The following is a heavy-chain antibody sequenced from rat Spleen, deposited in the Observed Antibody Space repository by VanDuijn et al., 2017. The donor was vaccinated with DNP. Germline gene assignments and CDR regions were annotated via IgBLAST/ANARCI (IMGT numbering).Heavy chain of an antibody. V-gene: IGHV5-20*01. CDR2: IRYDGGST. Sequence: EVQLVESGGGVVRPGRSLQVSCAASGFTFSDYYMAWVRQAPTKGLEWVASIRYDGGSTYYRDSVKGRFTISRDHAKSTLYLQMDSLRSEETATYYCASLLLPNWFTYWGQGTLVTVSS. D-gene: IGHD1-1*01. CDR1: GFTFSDYY. CDR3: ASLLLPNWFTY. J-gene: IGHJ3*01.